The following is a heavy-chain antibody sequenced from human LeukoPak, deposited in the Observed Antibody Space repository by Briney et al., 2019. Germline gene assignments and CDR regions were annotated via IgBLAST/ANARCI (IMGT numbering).Heavy chain of an antibody. V-gene: IGHV3-73*01. CDR1: GFTFSGSA. D-gene: IGHD5-12*01. CDR2: IRSKANSYAT. CDR3: TALGYSGYDYGVIFDY. J-gene: IGHJ4*02. Sequence: GGSLRPSCAASGFTFSGSAMHWVRQASGKGLEWVGRIRSKANSYATAYTASVKGRFTISRDDSKNTAYLQMNSLKTEDTAVYYCTALGYSGYDYGVIFDYWGQGTLVTVSS.